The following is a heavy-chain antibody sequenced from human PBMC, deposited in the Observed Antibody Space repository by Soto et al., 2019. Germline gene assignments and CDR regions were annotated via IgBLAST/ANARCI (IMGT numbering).Heavy chain of an antibody. CDR3: AHGSGPGGWFDP. V-gene: IGHV2-5*02. J-gene: IGHJ5*02. D-gene: IGHD3-10*01. CDR1: GFSLSTSGVG. Sequence: QITLKESGPTLVKPTQTLTLTCTFSGFSLSTSGVGVGWIRQPPGKALEWLALIYWDDDKRYSPSLKSRLTITKDTSKNQVVLTVTNMDPVDTATYYCAHGSGPGGWFDPWGQGTLVTVSS. CDR2: IYWDDDK.